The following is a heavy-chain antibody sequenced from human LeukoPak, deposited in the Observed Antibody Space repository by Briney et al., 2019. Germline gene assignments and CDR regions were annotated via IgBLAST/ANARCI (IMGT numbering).Heavy chain of an antibody. CDR3: VSSPPRNTDY. V-gene: IGHV3-7*03. CDR1: GFTFSSYW. Sequence: GGSLRLSCAASGFTFSSYWMSWDRQAPGKGLEWVANIKQDGSEKYYVDSVKGRFTISRDNAKNSLYLQMNSLRAEDTAVYYCVSSPPRNTDYWGQGTLVTVSS. J-gene: IGHJ4*02. CDR2: IKQDGSEK.